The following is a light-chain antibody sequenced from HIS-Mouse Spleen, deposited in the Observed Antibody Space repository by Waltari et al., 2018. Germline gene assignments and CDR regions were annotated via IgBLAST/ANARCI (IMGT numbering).Light chain of an antibody. V-gene: IGLV2-23*01. CDR2: EGS. CDR1: SSGVGRYKL. CDR3: CSYAGSSTWV. Sequence: QSALTQPASVSGSPGQSITISCTGTSSGVGRYKLVSWYQQHPGKAPKLMIYEGSKRPSGVSNRFSGSKSGNTASLTISGLQAEDEADYYCCSYAGSSTWVFGGGTKLTVL. J-gene: IGLJ3*02.